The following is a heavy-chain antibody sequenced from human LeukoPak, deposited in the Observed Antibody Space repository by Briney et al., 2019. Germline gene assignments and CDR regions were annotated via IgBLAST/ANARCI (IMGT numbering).Heavy chain of an antibody. CDR2: INHSGST. V-gene: IGHV4-34*01. CDR3: ARVPPPTNDAFDI. Sequence: SETLSLACAVYGGSFSGYYWSWIRQPPGKGLEWIGEINHSGSTNYNPSLKSRVTISVDKSKNQFSLKLSSVTAADTAVYYCARVPPPTNDAFDIWGQGTMVTVSS. D-gene: IGHD5-24*01. J-gene: IGHJ3*02. CDR1: GGSFSGYY.